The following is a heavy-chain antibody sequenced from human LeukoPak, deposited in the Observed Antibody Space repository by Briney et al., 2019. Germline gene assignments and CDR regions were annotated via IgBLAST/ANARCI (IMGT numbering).Heavy chain of an antibody. D-gene: IGHD3-22*01. J-gene: IGHJ4*02. CDR2: ISYDGSNK. V-gene: IGHV3-30-3*01. CDR1: GFTFSSYA. CDR3: ASNSYDSSGYYYS. Sequence: GGSLRLSCAASGFTFSSYAMHWVRQAPGKGLEWVAVISYDGSNKYYADSVKGRFTISRDNSKNSLYLQMNSLRAEDTAVYYCASNSYDSSGYYYSWGLGTLVTVSS.